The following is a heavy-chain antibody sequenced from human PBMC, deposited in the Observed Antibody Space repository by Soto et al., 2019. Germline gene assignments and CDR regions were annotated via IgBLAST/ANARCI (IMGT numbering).Heavy chain of an antibody. CDR1: GFTFRSYW. J-gene: IGHJ6*02. CDR3: ARDRYSDFSSGYPRGMDV. Sequence: GGSLRLSCSASGFTFRSYWMSWVLQAPGKGREWVANIKQDGSEKYYGDAVKGRFTISRDNAKNSLYLQMNRLRAEDTAVSSCARDRYSDFSSGYPRGMDVWGQGTTVTVYS. V-gene: IGHV3-7*01. CDR2: IKQDGSEK. D-gene: IGHD3-3*01.